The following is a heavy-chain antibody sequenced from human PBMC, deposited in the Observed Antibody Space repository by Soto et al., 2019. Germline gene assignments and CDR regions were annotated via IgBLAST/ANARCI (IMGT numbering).Heavy chain of an antibody. J-gene: IGHJ3*02. V-gene: IGHV4-4*02. D-gene: IGHD6-13*01. CDR1: GGSISSSNW. CDR2: IYHSGST. CDR3: ARVFEASSDSSSWYEAFDI. Sequence: QVQLQESGPGLVKPSGTLSLTCAVSGGSISSSNWWSWVRQPPGKGLEWLGEIYHSGSTNYNPSLKGRVTLSVDKSKNPFSLTLSSVTAADTAVYYCARVFEASSDSSSWYEAFDIWGQGTMVTVSS.